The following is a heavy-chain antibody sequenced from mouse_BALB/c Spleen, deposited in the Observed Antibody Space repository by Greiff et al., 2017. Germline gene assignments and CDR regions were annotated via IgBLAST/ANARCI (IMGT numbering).Heavy chain of an antibody. J-gene: IGHJ4*01. CDR1: GFTFSSYA. Sequence: EVMLVESGGGLVKPGGSLKLSCAASGFTFSSYAMSWVRQTPEKRLEWVASISSGGSTYYPDSVKGRFTISRDNARNILYLQMSSLRSEDTAMYYCAREYYGSSYVAMDYWGQGTSVTVSS. V-gene: IGHV5-6-5*01. CDR3: AREYYGSSYVAMDY. CDR2: ISSGGST. D-gene: IGHD1-1*01.